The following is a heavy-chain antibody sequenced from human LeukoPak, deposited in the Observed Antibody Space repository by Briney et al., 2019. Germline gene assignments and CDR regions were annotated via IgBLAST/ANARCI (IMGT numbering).Heavy chain of an antibody. Sequence: ASVKVSCKASGYTFTSYGISCVRQAPGQGLEWMGWISAYNGNTNYAQKLQGRVTMTTDTSTSTAYMELRSLRSDDTAVYYCARDRDIVVVPAAPSYYYGMDVWGQGTTVTVSS. V-gene: IGHV1-18*01. J-gene: IGHJ6*02. D-gene: IGHD2-2*01. CDR3: ARDRDIVVVPAAPSYYYGMDV. CDR1: GYTFTSYG. CDR2: ISAYNGNT.